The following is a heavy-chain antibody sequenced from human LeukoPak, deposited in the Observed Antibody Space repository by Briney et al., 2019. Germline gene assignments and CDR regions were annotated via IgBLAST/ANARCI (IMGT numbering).Heavy chain of an antibody. CDR3: ALWSYYYYGLDV. D-gene: IGHD3-10*01. CDR1: GGSIGGDY. J-gene: IGHJ6*02. CDR2: VYDSGGT. Sequence: PSETLSLTCTVSGGSIGGDYWSWIRQPPGKGLEWIAYVYDSGGTNYNPSLKSRVTVSVDTSKNQFSLTLSSVTAADTAVYYCALWSYYYYGLDVWGQGTTVTVSS. V-gene: IGHV4-59*01.